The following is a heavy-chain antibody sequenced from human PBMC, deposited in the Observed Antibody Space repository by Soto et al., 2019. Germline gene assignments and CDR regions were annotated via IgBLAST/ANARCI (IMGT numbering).Heavy chain of an antibody. CDR1: GGSSGSTRYY. Sequence: SETLSLTCTVSGGSSGSTRYYCGWIRQPPGKGQEWIGSIYYSGSTYYNPSLKSRVTISVDTSKNQFSLRLSSVTAADTAVYYCASLYYHFWSGYYGYYYGMDVWGQGTTVPVSS. CDR3: ASLYYHFWSGYYGYYYGMDV. CDR2: IYYSGST. V-gene: IGHV4-39*01. D-gene: IGHD3-3*01. J-gene: IGHJ6*02.